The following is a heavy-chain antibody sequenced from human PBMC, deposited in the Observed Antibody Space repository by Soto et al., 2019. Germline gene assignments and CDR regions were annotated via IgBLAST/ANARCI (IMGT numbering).Heavy chain of an antibody. J-gene: IGHJ4*02. D-gene: IGHD5-12*01. Sequence: EVQVVESGGGLVQPGGSLRLSCAVSGFTVTSNYMSWVRQAPGKGLEWVSVIYSGGTIYYADSVKGRFTISRDTSKNTLYLKMNSLRGDDTAVYYCHGYGYWGQGTLVTVSS. CDR3: HGYGY. V-gene: IGHV3-53*01. CDR1: GFTVTSNY. CDR2: IYSGGTI.